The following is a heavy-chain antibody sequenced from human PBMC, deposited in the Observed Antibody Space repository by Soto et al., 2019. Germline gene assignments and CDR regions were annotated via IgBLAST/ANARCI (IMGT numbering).Heavy chain of an antibody. Sequence: EVQLVESGGGLVQPGGSLRLSCAASGFTFSSYSMNWVRQAPGKGLEWVSYISSSSSTIYYADSVKGRFTISRDNAKNSLYLQMIRLRAEDTAVYYCSRGAYYYDSSGLSYWGQGTLVTVSA. V-gene: IGHV3-48*01. CDR1: GFTFSSYS. CDR3: SRGAYYYDSSGLSY. D-gene: IGHD3-22*01. J-gene: IGHJ4*02. CDR2: ISSSSSTI.